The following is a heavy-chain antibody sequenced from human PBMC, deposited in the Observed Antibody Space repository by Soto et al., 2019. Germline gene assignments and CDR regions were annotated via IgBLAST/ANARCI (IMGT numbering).Heavy chain of an antibody. CDR2: ISGSGGST. CDR3: ASLGGDIVVVPAAMSGPFDY. V-gene: IGHV3-23*01. Sequence: GGSLRLSCAASGFTFSSYAMSWVRQAPGKGLEWVSAISGSGGSTYYADSVKGRFTISRDNSKNTLYLQMNSLRAEDTAVYYCASLGGDIVVVPAAMSGPFDYWGQGTLVTVSS. CDR1: GFTFSSYA. D-gene: IGHD2-2*01. J-gene: IGHJ4*02.